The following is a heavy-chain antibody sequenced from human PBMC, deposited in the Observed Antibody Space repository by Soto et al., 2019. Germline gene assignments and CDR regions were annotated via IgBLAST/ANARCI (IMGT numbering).Heavy chain of an antibody. CDR1: GFTFSAYG. V-gene: IGHV3-33*01. CDR3: ARGIDVVGATIDY. D-gene: IGHD1-26*01. J-gene: IGHJ4*02. Sequence: GGSLRLSCAASGFTFSAYGMHWFRQAPGKGLEWVAMTWNDGSNKYYADSVKGRFTISRDNSKNTLYLQMNSLRVEDTAVYYCARGIDVVGATIDYWGQGALVTVSS. CDR2: TWNDGSNK.